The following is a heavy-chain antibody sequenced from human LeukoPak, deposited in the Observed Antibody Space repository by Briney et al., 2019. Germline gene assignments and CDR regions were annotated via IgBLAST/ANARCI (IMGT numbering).Heavy chain of an antibody. J-gene: IGHJ4*02. CDR2: INPNSGGT. D-gene: IGHD5-12*01. Sequence: ASVKVSCKASGYTFTGYYMHWVRQAPGQGLEWMGWINPNSGGTNYAQKFQGWVTMTRDTSISTVYMELSRLRSDDTAVYYCARGRAYSGYPYYFDYWGQGTLVTVSS. CDR1: GYTFTGYY. V-gene: IGHV1-2*04. CDR3: ARGRAYSGYPYYFDY.